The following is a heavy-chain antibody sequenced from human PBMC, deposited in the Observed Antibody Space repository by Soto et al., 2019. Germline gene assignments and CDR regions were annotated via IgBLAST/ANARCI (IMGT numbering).Heavy chain of an antibody. V-gene: IGHV3-64*01. D-gene: IGHD6-19*01. Sequence: GVTPTLSRPGAGCTGSSYGMHWGREAPGKGLEYVSSISNNRGSTYYANSVKRRCTITRDNSKTTLYLQMGSLRPEDMAVSYCARDQARSSGWYPDAFDSWGQGTMVTV. J-gene: IGHJ3*02. CDR1: GCTGSSYG. CDR2: ISNNRGST. CDR3: ARDQARSSGWYPDAFDS.